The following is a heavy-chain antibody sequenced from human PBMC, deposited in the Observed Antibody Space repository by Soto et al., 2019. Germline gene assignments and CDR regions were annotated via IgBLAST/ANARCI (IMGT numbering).Heavy chain of an antibody. Sequence: EVHLLESGGGLVQPGGSLRLSCAASGFTFSSYAMSWVRQAPGKGLEWVSVISGSGGSTYYADSVKGRFTISRDNSKNTLDLQMNSLRAEDTAVYYCAKRAWGYFYFDYWGQGTLVTVSS. J-gene: IGHJ4*02. CDR1: GFTFSSYA. D-gene: IGHD1-26*01. V-gene: IGHV3-23*01. CDR3: AKRAWGYFYFDY. CDR2: ISGSGGST.